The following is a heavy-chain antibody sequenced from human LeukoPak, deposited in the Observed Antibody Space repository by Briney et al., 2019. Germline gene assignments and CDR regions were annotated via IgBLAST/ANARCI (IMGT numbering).Heavy chain of an antibody. CDR3: ASQVGSGSYYDFDY. CDR2: IIPIFGTA. D-gene: IGHD1-26*01. Sequence: GASVKVSCKASGGTFSSYAISWVRQAPGQGLEWMGGIIPIFGTANYAQKFQGRVTITTDESTGTAYMELSSLRSEDTAVYYCASQVGSGSYYDFDYWGQGTLVTVSS. J-gene: IGHJ4*02. V-gene: IGHV1-69*05. CDR1: GGTFSSYA.